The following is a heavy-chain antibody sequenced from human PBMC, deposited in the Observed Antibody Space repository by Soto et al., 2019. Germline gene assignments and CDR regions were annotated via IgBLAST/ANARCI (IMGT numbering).Heavy chain of an antibody. D-gene: IGHD3-3*01. CDR1: GGTFSSYT. CDR3: GRSIFGVVIRPLYRMDV. Sequence: ASVKVSCKDSGGTFSSYTISWVRQAPGKGLEWMGGIIPIFGTANYAQKFQGRVTITADESTSTAYMELSSLRSEDTAVYFCGRSIFGVVIRPLYRMDVWGQGTTVTVSS. J-gene: IGHJ6*02. V-gene: IGHV1-69*13. CDR2: IIPIFGTA.